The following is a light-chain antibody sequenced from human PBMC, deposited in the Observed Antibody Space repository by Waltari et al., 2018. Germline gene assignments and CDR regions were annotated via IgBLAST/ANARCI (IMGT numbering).Light chain of an antibody. CDR3: QSYDSSLSGWV. Sequence: QSVLTQPPSVSGAPGQRVTIPCTGRSPNIGAGYDVPWYQQLPGTAPKPPIYGTSNRPSGVPDRFSGSKSGTSASLAITGLQAEDEADYYCQSYDSSLSGWVFGGGTKLTVL. CDR1: SPNIGAGYD. CDR2: GTS. J-gene: IGLJ3*02. V-gene: IGLV1-40*01.